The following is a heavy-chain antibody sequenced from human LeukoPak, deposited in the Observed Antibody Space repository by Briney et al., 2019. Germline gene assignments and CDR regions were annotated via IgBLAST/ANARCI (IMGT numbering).Heavy chain of an antibody. Sequence: PGGSLRLSCGASGFTFRNFWMNWVRQAPGKGLEWVANIKDDGSDKYYVDSVKGRFTISRDNSKNTLYLQMNSLRAEDTAVYYCATSGSYVAHYYGMDVWGQGTTVTVSS. CDR1: GFTFRNFW. V-gene: IGHV3-7*03. D-gene: IGHD3-10*01. CDR3: ATSGSYVAHYYGMDV. J-gene: IGHJ6*02. CDR2: IKDDGSDK.